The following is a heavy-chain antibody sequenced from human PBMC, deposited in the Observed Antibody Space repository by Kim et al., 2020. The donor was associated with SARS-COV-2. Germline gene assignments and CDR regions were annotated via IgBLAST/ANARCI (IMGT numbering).Heavy chain of an antibody. V-gene: IGHV1-2*06. Sequence: ASVKVSCKASGYTFTDYYIHWVRQAPGQGLEWMGRINPNSGGTNYAQKFQGRVTITRDTSINTAYMELSRLTSDDTAVYYCAKSVNAQWELSDPWGQGTL. D-gene: IGHD1-26*01. CDR3: AKSVNAQWELSDP. CDR1: GYTFTDYY. J-gene: IGHJ5*02. CDR2: INPNSGGT.